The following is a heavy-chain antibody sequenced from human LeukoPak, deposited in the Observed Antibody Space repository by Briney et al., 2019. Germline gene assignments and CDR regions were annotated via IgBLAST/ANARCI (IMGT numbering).Heavy chain of an antibody. CDR3: ARDRGLRAGSDY. CDR2: ISGSGGST. V-gene: IGHV3-23*01. CDR1: GFTFSSYA. Sequence: QAGGSLRLSCAASGFTFSSYAMSWVRQAPGKGLEWVSAISGSGGSTYYADSVKGRFTISRDNAQNSLYLQMNNLRVDDTAVYYCARDRGLRAGSDYWGQGTRVTVSS. J-gene: IGHJ4*02. D-gene: IGHD3-10*01.